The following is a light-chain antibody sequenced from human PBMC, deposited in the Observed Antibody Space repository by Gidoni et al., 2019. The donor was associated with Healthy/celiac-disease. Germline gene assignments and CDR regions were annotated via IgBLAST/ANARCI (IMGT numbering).Light chain of an antibody. CDR2: GNS. CDR3: QSYDSSLSAPV. Sequence: QSVLTQPPSVSGAPGQRVTISCTVSSSNIGAGYDVHWYPQLPGTDPKLLIYGNSNRSSGVPDRFSGSKSGTSASLAITGLQAEDEADYYCQSYDSSLSAPVFGGGTKLTVL. V-gene: IGLV1-40*01. J-gene: IGLJ2*01. CDR1: SSNIGAGYD.